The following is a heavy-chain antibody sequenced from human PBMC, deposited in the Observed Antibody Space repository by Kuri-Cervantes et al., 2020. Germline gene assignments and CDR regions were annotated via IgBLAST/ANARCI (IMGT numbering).Heavy chain of an antibody. V-gene: IGHV3-23*01. CDR1: GFTFSSYA. J-gene: IGHJ5*02. CDR3: AKEGHTGGDYGDNAGS. CDR2: ISGSGGST. D-gene: IGHD4-17*01. Sequence: GESLKISCAASGFTFSSYAMGWVRQAPGKGLEWVSAISGSGGSTYYADSVKGRFTISRDNSKNTLYLQMNSLRAEDTAVYYCAKEGHTGGDYGDNAGSWGQGTLVTVSS.